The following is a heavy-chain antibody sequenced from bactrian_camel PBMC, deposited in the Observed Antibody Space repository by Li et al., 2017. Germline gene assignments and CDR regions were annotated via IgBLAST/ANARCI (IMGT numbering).Heavy chain of an antibody. J-gene: IGHJ7*01. CDR2: IDSDGDTT. V-gene: IGHV3S1*01. CDR1: GYADNDYC. Sequence: HVQLVESGGGSVEAGGSLRLSRATSGYADNDYCMAWFRQASGKEREGVAAIDSDGDTTYAESVKGRFTISKGNAKNTLYLEMNSLKPEDAAMYYCAADSTGWVTIGGRCHGMDYRGEGTQVTVS. D-gene: IGHD5*01.